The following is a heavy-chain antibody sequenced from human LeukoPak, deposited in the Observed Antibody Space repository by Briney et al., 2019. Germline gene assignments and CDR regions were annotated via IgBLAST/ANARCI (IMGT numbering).Heavy chain of an antibody. CDR2: INSDGSST. J-gene: IGHJ6*02. D-gene: IGHD3-3*01. CDR3: ARGGTYYDFWSGYHFYYYYGMDV. V-gene: IGHV3-74*01. CDR1: GFTFSSYW. Sequence: GGSLRLSCAASGFTFSSYWVHWVRQAPGKGLVWVSRINSDGSSTSYADSVKGRFTISRDNAKNTLYLQMNSLRAEDTAVYYCARGGTYYDFWSGYHFYYYYGMDVWGQGTTVTVSS.